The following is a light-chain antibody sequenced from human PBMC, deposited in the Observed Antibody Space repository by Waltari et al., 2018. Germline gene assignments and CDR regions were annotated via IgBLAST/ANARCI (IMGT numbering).Light chain of an antibody. Sequence: DIQLTQSPSFLSASVGDIVTITCRASQGVSSYLAWYQQKPGKAPHLLIYGASTLQSGVPPRFSGSGSGTEFTLTISSLQPEDFATYYCQHLNSYPFTFGPGSKVDIK. J-gene: IGKJ3*01. CDR2: GAS. CDR1: QGVSSY. V-gene: IGKV1-9*01. CDR3: QHLNSYPFT.